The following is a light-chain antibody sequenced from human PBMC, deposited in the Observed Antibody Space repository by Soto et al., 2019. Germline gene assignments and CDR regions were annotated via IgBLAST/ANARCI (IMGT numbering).Light chain of an antibody. CDR1: SSDGGGYNY. Sequence: QSVRTEPASVSGSPGQSITISCTGTSSDGGGYNYVSWYQQHTGKAPKLMIYDVSNGPSGVSNRFSGSKSGKTASLTNSGLQAEDEADYYCRSYTSSSTLMVFGRGTKLTVL. J-gene: IGLJ2*01. CDR3: RSYTSSSTLMV. CDR2: DVS. V-gene: IGLV2-14*01.